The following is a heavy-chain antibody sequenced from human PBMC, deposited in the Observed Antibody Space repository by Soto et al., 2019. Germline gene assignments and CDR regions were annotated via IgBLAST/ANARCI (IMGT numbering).Heavy chain of an antibody. CDR3: ARDQSGWVPQADSYYGMDV. Sequence: SQTLSLTFAISGDSVSTNSATWNRIRQSPSRGLEWLGRTYYRSKWYNDYAVPVKSRIIINPDPSKNQFSLQLNSVTSEDTAVYYCARDQSGWVPQADSYYGMDVWGQGTPITVYS. J-gene: IGHJ6*02. D-gene: IGHD6-19*01. CDR2: TYYRSKWYN. V-gene: IGHV6-1*01. CDR1: GDSVSTNSAT.